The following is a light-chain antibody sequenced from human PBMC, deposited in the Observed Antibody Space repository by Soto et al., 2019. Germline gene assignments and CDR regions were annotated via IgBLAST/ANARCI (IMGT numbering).Light chain of an antibody. V-gene: IGLV2-14*01. CDR1: SSDVGAYNY. J-gene: IGLJ1*01. CDR2: EVR. Sequence: QSALTQPASVSGSPGQSITISCSGTSSDVGAYNYVSWYQQYPGKAPKVIIFEVRKRPSGVSNRFSGSKSGNTASLTISVLQAEYEADYYCSSYRSSTTFVVGTGTKLTVL. CDR3: SSYRSSTTFV.